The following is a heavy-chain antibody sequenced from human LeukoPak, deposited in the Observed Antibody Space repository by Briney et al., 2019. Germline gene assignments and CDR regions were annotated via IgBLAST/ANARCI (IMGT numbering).Heavy chain of an antibody. CDR1: GFTFSSYA. J-gene: IGHJ4*02. Sequence: PGGSLRLSCAASGFTFSSYAMHWVRQAPGKGLEWVAVISYDGSNKYYADSVKGRFTISRDNSMNALYLQMNSLRAEDTAVYYCASEAAAADLDYWGQGTLVTVSS. CDR2: ISYDGSNK. D-gene: IGHD6-13*01. CDR3: ASEAAAADLDY. V-gene: IGHV3-30-3*01.